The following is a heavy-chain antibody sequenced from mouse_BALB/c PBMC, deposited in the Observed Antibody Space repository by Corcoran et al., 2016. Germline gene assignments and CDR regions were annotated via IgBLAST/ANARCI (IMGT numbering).Heavy chain of an antibody. CDR3: EKSLLNYAMDY. V-gene: IGHV1-9*01. D-gene: IGHD1-2*01. J-gene: IGHJ4*01. Sequence: QVQLQQSGAELMKPGASGKISCKATGYTFSSYWIEWVKQRPGHGLEWIGEILPGSGSTNYNEKFKGKATFTADTSSNTAYMQLSSLTSEDSAVYYCEKSLLNYAMDYWGQGTSVTVSS. CDR2: ILPGSGST. CDR1: GYTFSSYW.